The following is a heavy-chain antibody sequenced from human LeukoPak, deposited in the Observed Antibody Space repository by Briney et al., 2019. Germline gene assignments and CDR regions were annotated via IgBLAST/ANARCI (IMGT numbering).Heavy chain of an antibody. J-gene: IGHJ3*02. D-gene: IGHD4-23*01. CDR2: ISYDGSNK. CDR1: GFTFSSYG. Sequence: PGRSLRLSCAASGFTFSSYGMHWVRQGPGKRLEWVAVISYDGSNKYYADSVKGRFTISRDNSKNTLYLQMNSLRAEDTAVYYCAKDIGDGGNSYAFDIWGQGTMVTVSS. CDR3: AKDIGDGGNSYAFDI. V-gene: IGHV3-30*18.